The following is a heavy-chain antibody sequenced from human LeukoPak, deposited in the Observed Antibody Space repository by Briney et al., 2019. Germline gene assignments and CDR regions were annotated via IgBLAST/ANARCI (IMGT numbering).Heavy chain of an antibody. CDR3: ATAGGYSYGSRFDR. Sequence: GGSLRLSCVGDGFTFRASPMHWVRQTPERGLEWVALISYGGSPRYYADFVKGRFTISRDDSRNTVYLQMNSLRGDDTALYFCATAGGYSYGSRFDRWGQGTLVTVSS. D-gene: IGHD5-18*01. J-gene: IGHJ4*02. CDR2: ISYGGSPR. CDR1: GFTFRASP. V-gene: IGHV3-30*04.